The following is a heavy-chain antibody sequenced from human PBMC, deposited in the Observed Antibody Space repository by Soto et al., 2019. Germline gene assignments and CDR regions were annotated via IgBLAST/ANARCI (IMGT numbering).Heavy chain of an antibody. Sequence: QITLKESGPTLVKPTQTLTLTCTFSAFSLSTGGVGVGWIRQPPGKALEWLALIYWDDDKRYSPSLRSRLTITKDTSKHQLVLTMTNIYAVDTATYYCRQRRCCGDYLQSSASYYYYGMDVWGQGTTVTVSS. CDR2: IYWDDDK. CDR1: AFSLSTGGVG. J-gene: IGHJ6*02. D-gene: IGHD2-21*01. CDR3: RQRRCCGDYLQSSASYYYYGMDV. V-gene: IGHV2-5*02.